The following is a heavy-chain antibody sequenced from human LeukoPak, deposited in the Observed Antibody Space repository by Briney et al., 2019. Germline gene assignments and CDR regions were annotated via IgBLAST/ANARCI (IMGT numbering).Heavy chain of an antibody. CDR1: GGSVSSYY. D-gene: IGHD5-12*01. CDR3: ARGGSYYYYYGMDV. Sequence: SETLSLTCTVSGGSVSSYYWSWIRQPPGKGLEWIGYIYYSGSTNYNPSLKSRVTISVDTSKNQFSLKLSSVTAADTAVYYCARGGSYYYYYGMDVWGQGTTVTVSS. J-gene: IGHJ6*02. V-gene: IGHV4-59*02. CDR2: IYYSGST.